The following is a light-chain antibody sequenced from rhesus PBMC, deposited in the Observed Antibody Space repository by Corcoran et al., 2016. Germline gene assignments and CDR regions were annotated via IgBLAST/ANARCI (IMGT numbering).Light chain of an antibody. Sequence: DIQMTQSPSSLSASVGDTVTITCRASQGISSWLAWYQQKPGKAPKLLIYKASSLQSGVPSRFSGSGSGTEFTLTIRSLQSEDFATYYCQQYNSRPFTFGPGTKLDI. V-gene: IGKV1-22*01. CDR2: KAS. CDR3: QQYNSRPFT. J-gene: IGKJ3*01. CDR1: QGISSW.